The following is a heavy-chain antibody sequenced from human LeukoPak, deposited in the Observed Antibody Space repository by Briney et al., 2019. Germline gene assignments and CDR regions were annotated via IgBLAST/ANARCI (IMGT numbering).Heavy chain of an antibody. J-gene: IGHJ5*02. D-gene: IGHD2-2*01. Sequence: SETLSLTCFVSGDSISNYYWTWIRQPPGKGLEWIRYIYYGGSTNYNPSLKSRVTVSVDMSKNQFSLKLFSVTAADTAFYYCARVTYEYSSSPVFDPWGQGTLVTVPS. CDR3: ARVTYEYSSSPVFDP. V-gene: IGHV4-59*01. CDR1: GDSISNYY. CDR2: IYYGGST.